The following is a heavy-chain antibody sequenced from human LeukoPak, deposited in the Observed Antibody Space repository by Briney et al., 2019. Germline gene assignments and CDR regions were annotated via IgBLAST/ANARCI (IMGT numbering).Heavy chain of an antibody. V-gene: IGHV3-13*01. CDR2: IGTAGDT. CDR3: ARALPLYYGDYVDYYYYGMDV. D-gene: IGHD4-17*01. J-gene: IGHJ6*02. CDR1: GFTFSSYD. Sequence: PGGSLRLSCAASGFTFSSYDMHWVRQATGKGLEWVSAIGTAGDTYYPGSVKGRFTISRENAKNSLYLQMNSLRAGDTAVYYCARALPLYYGDYVDYYYYGMDVWGQGTTVTVSS.